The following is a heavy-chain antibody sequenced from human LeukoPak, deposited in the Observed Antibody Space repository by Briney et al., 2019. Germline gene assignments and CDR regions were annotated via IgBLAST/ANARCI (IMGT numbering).Heavy chain of an antibody. V-gene: IGHV1-46*01. CDR3: ARDALTIYDSSGGDSFDI. CDR2: INPSGGTT. J-gene: IGHJ3*02. D-gene: IGHD3-22*01. Sequence: GASVKVSCKASGYTFTSYYMHWVRQAPGQGLEWMGLINPSGGTTNYAQKFQGRVTMTRDMSTSTVYMELSSLRSEDTAVYYCARDALTIYDSSGGDSFDIWGQGTMVTVSS. CDR1: GYTFTSYY.